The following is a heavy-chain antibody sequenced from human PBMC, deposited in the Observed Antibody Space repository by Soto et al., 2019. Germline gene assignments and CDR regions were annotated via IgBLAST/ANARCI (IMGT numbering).Heavy chain of an antibody. CDR1: GSTFNNFA. CDR3: TRAIKRWEVNYYFDY. CDR2: IVVISNTA. V-gene: IGHV1-69*06. Sequence: QVVLLQSGAEVKEPGSSVRVSCEVSGSTFNNFAFSWVRQAPGHGPEWMGGIVVISNTADYSQRFQDRVTITADTSTNTLYMELGSLTFEDTAVYYCTRAIKRWEVNYYFDYWGQGTLVTVSS. J-gene: IGHJ4*02. D-gene: IGHD1-26*01.